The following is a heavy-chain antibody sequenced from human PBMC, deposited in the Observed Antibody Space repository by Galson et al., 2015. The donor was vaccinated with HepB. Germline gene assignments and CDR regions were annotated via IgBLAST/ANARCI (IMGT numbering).Heavy chain of an antibody. Sequence: ETLSLTCAVYGGSFSGFYWSWIRQPPGKGLEWIGEINHSGSTNYHPSLKSRVTILVDTSQNQFSLKLPSVTAADTAVYYCVERAVAGPLSWFDPWGQGTLVTVSS. J-gene: IGHJ5*02. CDR3: VERAVAGPLSWFDP. D-gene: IGHD6-19*01. CDR2: INHSGST. V-gene: IGHV4-34*01. CDR1: GGSFSGFY.